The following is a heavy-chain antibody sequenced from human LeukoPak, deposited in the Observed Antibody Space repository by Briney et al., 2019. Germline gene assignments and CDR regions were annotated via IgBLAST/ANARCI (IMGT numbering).Heavy chain of an antibody. V-gene: IGHV1-24*01. CDR1: GYTLTELS. Sequence: ATVKVSCKVSGYTLTELSMHWVRQAPGKGLEWMGGFDPEDGETIYAQKFQGRVTMTEDTSTDTAYMELSSLRSEDTAVYYCATGLPRPVHAFDIWGQGTMVTVSS. D-gene: IGHD4-11*01. CDR3: ATGLPRPVHAFDI. CDR2: FDPEDGET. J-gene: IGHJ3*02.